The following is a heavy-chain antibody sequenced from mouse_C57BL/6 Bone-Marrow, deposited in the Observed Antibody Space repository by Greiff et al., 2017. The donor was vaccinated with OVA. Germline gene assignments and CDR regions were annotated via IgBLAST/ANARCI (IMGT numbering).Heavy chain of an antibody. J-gene: IGHJ3*01. Sequence: VQLQQSGPELVKPGASVKISCKASGYTFTDYYMNWVKQSHGKSLEWIGDINPNNGGTSYNQKFKGKATLTVDKSSSTAYMELRSLTSEDSAVYYCARGGSSGRFAYWGQGTLVTVSA. CDR3: ARGGSSGRFAY. CDR2: INPNNGGT. V-gene: IGHV1-26*01. D-gene: IGHD3-2*02. CDR1: GYTFTDYY.